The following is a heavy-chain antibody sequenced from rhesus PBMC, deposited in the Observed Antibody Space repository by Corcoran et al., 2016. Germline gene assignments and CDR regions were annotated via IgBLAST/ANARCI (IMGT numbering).Heavy chain of an antibody. J-gene: IGHJ2*01. Sequence: EVQLVQSGAEVKRPGESLKISCKTSGYSFTSYWISWVRQMPGKGLEWMGAIAPSDAVPRDSPSFQGQVTISADKSISTTDLQWSSLKASDSATYYCAKSGIAAAGTFDLWGPGTPITISS. D-gene: IGHD6-31*01. V-gene: IGHV5-2*01. CDR3: AKSGIAAAGTFDL. CDR1: GYSFTSYW. CDR2: IAPSDAVP.